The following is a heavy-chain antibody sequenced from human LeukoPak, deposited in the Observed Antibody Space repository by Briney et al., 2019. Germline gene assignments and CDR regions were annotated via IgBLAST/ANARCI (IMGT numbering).Heavy chain of an antibody. J-gene: IGHJ6*02. CDR3: AKDRGHSSGWYSGHYYYGMDV. V-gene: IGHV3-30*18. CDR2: ISYDGSNK. Sequence: GGSLRLSCAASGFTFSSYSMNWVRQAPGKGLEWVAVISYDGSNKYYADSVKGRFTISRDNSKNTLYLQMNSLRAEDTAVYYCAKDRGHSSGWYSGHYYYGMDVWGQGTTVTVSS. D-gene: IGHD6-19*01. CDR1: GFTFSSYS.